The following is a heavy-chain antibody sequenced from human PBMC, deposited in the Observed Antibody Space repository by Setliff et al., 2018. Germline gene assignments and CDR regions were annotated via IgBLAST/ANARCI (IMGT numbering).Heavy chain of an antibody. CDR2: IYYSGST. CDR3: ARRGMSSSWFRGYFDY. CDR1: GGSISSHY. Sequence: PSETLSLICTVSGGSISSHYWSWIRQPPGKGLEWIGYIYYSGSTYYNPSLKSRVTISVDTSKNQFSLKLSSVTAADTAVYYCARRGMSSSWFRGYFDYWGQGTLVTVSS. V-gene: IGHV4-59*04. J-gene: IGHJ4*02. D-gene: IGHD6-13*01.